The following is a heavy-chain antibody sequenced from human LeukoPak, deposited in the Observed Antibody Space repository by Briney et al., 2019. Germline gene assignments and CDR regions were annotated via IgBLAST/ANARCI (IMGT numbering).Heavy chain of an antibody. V-gene: IGHV4-59*01. CDR3: AREGRQDYVYFDC. Sequence: PSETLSLTCTVPGDSISIYYWSWIRQPPGKGLEWMGYINYSGNTNYNPSLKSRVTISVDTSKKPFSLRLTSVTAADTAVYYCAREGRQDYVYFDCWGQGTLVTVSS. D-gene: IGHD4-17*01. CDR1: GDSISIYY. J-gene: IGHJ4*02. CDR2: INYSGNT.